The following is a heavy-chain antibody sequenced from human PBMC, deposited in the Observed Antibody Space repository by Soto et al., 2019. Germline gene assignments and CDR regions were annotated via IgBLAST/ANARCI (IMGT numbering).Heavy chain of an antibody. V-gene: IGHV4-34*01. CDR1: GGSFSGYY. CDR3: ARDRTGFGRLHWFDP. J-gene: IGHJ5*02. CDR2: INHSGST. Sequence: SETLSLTCAVYGGSFSGYYWSWIRQPPGKGLEWIGEINHSGSTNYNPSLKSRVTISVDTSKNQFSLKLSSVTAADTAVYYCARDRTGFGRLHWFDPWGQGTLVTVSS. D-gene: IGHD2-2*01.